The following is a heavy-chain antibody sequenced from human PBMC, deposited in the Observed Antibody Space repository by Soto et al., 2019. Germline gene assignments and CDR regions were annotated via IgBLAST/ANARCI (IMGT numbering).Heavy chain of an antibody. D-gene: IGHD4-17*01. Sequence: GASVKVSCKASGGTFSSYTISWVRQAPGQGLEWMGRIIPILGIANYAQKFQGRVTITADKSTSTAYMELSSLRSEDTAVYYCAGDYGDFDYYYGMDVWGQGTTVTVSS. V-gene: IGHV1-69*02. CDR1: GGTFSSYT. J-gene: IGHJ6*02. CDR2: IIPILGIA. CDR3: AGDYGDFDYYYGMDV.